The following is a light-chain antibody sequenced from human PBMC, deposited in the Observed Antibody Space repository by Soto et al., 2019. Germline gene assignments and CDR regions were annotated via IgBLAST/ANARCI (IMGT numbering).Light chain of an antibody. CDR3: EPRDNWSPT. Sequence: EMVLTQSPAPLSLSPGERATLSCRASQSVSSYLAWYQQKPGQAPRLLIYDASNRATGIPARFSGSGSGTDFNPTISSLEPEDFAVYYCEPRDNWSPTVGGGTKVEIK. V-gene: IGKV3-11*01. CDR1: QSVSSY. J-gene: IGKJ4*01. CDR2: DAS.